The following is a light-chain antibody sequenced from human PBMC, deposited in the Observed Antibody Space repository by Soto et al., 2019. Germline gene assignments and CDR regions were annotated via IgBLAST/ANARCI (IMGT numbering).Light chain of an antibody. CDR1: SGSITTNY. V-gene: IGLV6-57*01. J-gene: IGLJ3*02. Sequence: NFMLTQPHSESESPGKTVTISCTRSSGSITTNYVQWYQHRPGRSPTTVIYEDDQRPSGVPDRFSGSIDRSSNSASLTISGLKTEDEADYYCQSYDTVWVLGGGTKLTVL. CDR2: EDD. CDR3: QSYDTVWV.